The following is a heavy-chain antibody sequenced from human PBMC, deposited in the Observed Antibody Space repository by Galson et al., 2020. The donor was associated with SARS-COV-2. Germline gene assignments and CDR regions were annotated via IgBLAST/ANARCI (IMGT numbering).Heavy chain of an antibody. CDR1: GFSLSTSGMC. Sequence: SGPTLVKPTQTLTLTCTFSGFSLSTSGMCVSWIRQPPGKALEWLALIDWDDDKYYSTSLKTRLTISKDTSKNQVVLTMTNMDPVDTATYYCEGRRAMWIGGTKHYCYYGMDVWGQGTTVTVSS. CDR2: IDWDDDK. D-gene: IGHD3-10*01. J-gene: IGHJ6*02. V-gene: IGHV2-70*01. CDR3: EGRRAMWIGGTKHYCYYGMDV.